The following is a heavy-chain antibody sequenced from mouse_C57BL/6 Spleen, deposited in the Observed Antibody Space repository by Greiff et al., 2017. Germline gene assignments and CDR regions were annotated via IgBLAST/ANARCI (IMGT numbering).Heavy chain of an antibody. Sequence: QVQLKESGAELARPGASVKLSCKASGYTFTSYGISWVKQRTGQGLEWIGEIYPRSGNTYYNEKFKGKATLTADKSSSTAYMELRSLTSEDSAVYFCARGHYDYDQDWYFDVWGTGTTVTVSS. CDR3: ARGHYDYDQDWYFDV. CDR2: IYPRSGNT. D-gene: IGHD2-4*01. V-gene: IGHV1-81*01. J-gene: IGHJ1*03. CDR1: GYTFTSYG.